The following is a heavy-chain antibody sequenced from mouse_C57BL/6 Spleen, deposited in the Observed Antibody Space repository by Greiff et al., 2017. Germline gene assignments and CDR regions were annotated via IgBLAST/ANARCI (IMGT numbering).Heavy chain of an antibody. CDR2: IDPNSGGT. D-gene: IGHD1-1*01. J-gene: IGHJ4*01. Sequence: QVQLKQPGAELVKPGASVKLSCKASGYTFTSYWMHWVKQRPGRGLEWIGRIDPNSGGTKYNEKFKSKATLTVDKPSSTAYMQLSSLTSEDSAVYYCARSSYTLYYYAMDYWGQGTSVTVSS. V-gene: IGHV1-72*01. CDR3: ARSSYTLYYYAMDY. CDR1: GYTFTSYW.